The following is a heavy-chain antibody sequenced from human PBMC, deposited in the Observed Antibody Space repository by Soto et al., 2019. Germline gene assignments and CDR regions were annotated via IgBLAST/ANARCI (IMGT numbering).Heavy chain of an antibody. Sequence: EVQLVESGGGLVKPGGSLRLSCAASGFTFSSYSMNWVRQAPGKGLEWVSSISSSSSYIYYADSVKGRFTISRDNAKNSLYLQMNSLRAEDTAVYYCARSRPSRTVGAFDIWGQGTMVTVSS. D-gene: IGHD1-1*01. CDR3: ARSRPSRTVGAFDI. CDR1: GFTFSSYS. CDR2: ISSSSSYI. V-gene: IGHV3-21*01. J-gene: IGHJ3*02.